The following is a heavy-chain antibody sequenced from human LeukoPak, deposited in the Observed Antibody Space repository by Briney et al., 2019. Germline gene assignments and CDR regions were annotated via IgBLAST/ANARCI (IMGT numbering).Heavy chain of an antibody. D-gene: IGHD3-10*01. J-gene: IGHJ4*02. CDR2: ISWNSGSR. CDR1: RFTFDDYA. CDR3: AKDKYYGSGSYGPLIDY. V-gene: IGHV3-9*01. Sequence: PGGSLRLSCAASRFTFDDYAMHWVRQAPGKGLEWVSGISWNSGSRVYADSVKGRFTISRDNAKNSLYLQMNSLRAEDTALYYCAKDKYYGSGSYGPLIDYWGQGTLVTVSS.